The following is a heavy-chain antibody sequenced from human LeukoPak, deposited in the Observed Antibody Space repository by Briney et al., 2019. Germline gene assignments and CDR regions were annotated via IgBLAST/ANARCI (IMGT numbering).Heavy chain of an antibody. V-gene: IGHV4-39*01. J-gene: IGHJ4*02. CDR2: IYYSGST. Sequence: SETLSLTCTVSGGSISSSSYYWGWIRQPPGKGLEWIGSIYYSGSTYYNPSLKSRVTISVDTSKNQFSLKLSSVTAADTAVYYCARQGHYYDSSGYGYWGQGTLVTVSS. CDR1: GGSISSSSYY. CDR3: ARQGHYYDSSGYGY. D-gene: IGHD3-22*01.